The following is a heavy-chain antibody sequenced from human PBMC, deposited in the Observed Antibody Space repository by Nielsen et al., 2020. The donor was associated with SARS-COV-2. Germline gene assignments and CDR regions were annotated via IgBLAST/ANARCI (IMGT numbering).Heavy chain of an antibody. CDR3: ARTVTMVRDNWFDP. Sequence: SETLSLTCAVYGGSLSGSYWSWIRQSPGKGLEWIGEIHHTGGTNYNPSLKSRVTISVDTSKNQFSLKLSSVTAADTAVYYCARTVTMVRDNWFDPWGQGTLVTVSS. V-gene: IGHV4-34*01. CDR2: IHHTGGT. CDR1: GGSLSGSY. D-gene: IGHD3-10*01. J-gene: IGHJ5*02.